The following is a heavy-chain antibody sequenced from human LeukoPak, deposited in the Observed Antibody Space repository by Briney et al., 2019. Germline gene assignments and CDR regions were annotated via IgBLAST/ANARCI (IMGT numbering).Heavy chain of an antibody. CDR1: GFTFSSYA. V-gene: IGHV3-64D*09. D-gene: IGHD2-15*01. CDR2: ISSNGCST. CDR3: VQGYCSGGSCYSARLYYYYYYGMDV. Sequence: PGGSLRLSCSASGFTFSSYAMHCVRQAPGKGLEYVSAISSNGCSTYYADSVKGRFTISRDNSKNTLYLQMSSLRAEDTAVYYCVQGYCSGGSCYSARLYYYYYYGMDVWGQGTTVTVSS. J-gene: IGHJ6*02.